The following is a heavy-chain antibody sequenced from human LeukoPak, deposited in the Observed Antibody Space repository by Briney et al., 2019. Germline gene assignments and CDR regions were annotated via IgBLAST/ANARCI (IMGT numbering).Heavy chain of an antibody. CDR2: IYYTGNT. Sequence: PSETLSLTRTVSGDSITNYFWSWIRQPPGKGLEWIGYIYYTGNTNYKPSLKSRVTMSVDTSTNQFSLRLRSVTAADTAVYYCARGRVAYSAYYFDYWGRGTLVTVSS. CDR3: ARGRVAYSAYYFDY. D-gene: IGHD2-15*01. V-gene: IGHV4-59*01. CDR1: GDSITNYF. J-gene: IGHJ4*02.